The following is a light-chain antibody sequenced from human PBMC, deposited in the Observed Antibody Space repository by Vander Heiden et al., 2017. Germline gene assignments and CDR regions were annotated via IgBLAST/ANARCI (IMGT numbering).Light chain of an antibody. CDR1: SSISRRNY. J-gene: IGLJ3*02. Sequence: QSVLTQPPSASGTPGQKATSTCCGGSSISRRNYVYCYQQLPRTPPKLLNDENDQRPSWLPDRFSGSKSGTSASLAISGLRSEDEADYYCAAGDGSLSGQVFGGGTKLTVL. CDR2: END. CDR3: AAGDGSLSGQV. V-gene: IGLV1-47*01.